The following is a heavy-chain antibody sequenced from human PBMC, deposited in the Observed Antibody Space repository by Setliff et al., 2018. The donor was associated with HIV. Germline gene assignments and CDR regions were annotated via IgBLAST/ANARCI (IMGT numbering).Heavy chain of an antibody. V-gene: IGHV1-69*10. D-gene: IGHD3-10*01. J-gene: IGHJ3*02. Sequence: SVKVSCKASGGTSYAINWVRQAPGQGLEWMGQIITVLDITDYAQKFQGRVTITADESTNTMYMELSGLRSDDTAVYYCAGPRGDEAFDIWGQGTMVTVSS. CDR1: GGTSYA. CDR2: IITVLDIT. CDR3: AGPRGDEAFDI.